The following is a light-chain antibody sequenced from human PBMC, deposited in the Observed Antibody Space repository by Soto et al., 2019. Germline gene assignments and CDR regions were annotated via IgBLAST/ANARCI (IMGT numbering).Light chain of an antibody. CDR3: GTWDSGLSVGV. CDR1: NSNIGNNY. Sequence: QSVLTQPPSVSAAPGQKVTISCSGINSNIGNNYVSWYQHLPGTAPKLLIYENNKRPSGIPDRFSGSKSGTSATLGITGLQTGDEADYYCGTWDSGLSVGVFGGGTKLTVL. V-gene: IGLV1-51*01. J-gene: IGLJ3*02. CDR2: ENN.